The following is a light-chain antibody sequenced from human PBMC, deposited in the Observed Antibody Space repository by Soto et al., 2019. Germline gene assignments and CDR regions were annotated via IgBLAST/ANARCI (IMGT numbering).Light chain of an antibody. CDR1: QDISSY. J-gene: IGKJ5*01. CDR3: QHYDNFPRAIT. V-gene: IGKV1-33*01. Sequence: DIQMPQSPSSLSASVGDRVTISCQASQDISSYLNWYQQKPGKAPKLLIYDASNLETGVPSRFSGSGSGTDFTFTISSLQPEDIATYYCQHYDNFPRAITFGQGTRLEIK. CDR2: DAS.